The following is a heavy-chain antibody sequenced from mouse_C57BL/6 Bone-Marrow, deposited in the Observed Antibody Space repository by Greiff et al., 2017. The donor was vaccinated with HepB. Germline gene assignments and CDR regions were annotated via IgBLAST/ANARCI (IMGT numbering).Heavy chain of an antibody. J-gene: IGHJ3*01. CDR2: IYPGSGST. Sequence: QVQLQQPGAELVKPGASVKMSCKASGYTFTSYWITWVKQRPGQGLEWIGDIYPGSGSTNYNEKFKSKATLTVDTSSSTTSMHLSSLTSEDSAVYYCGYDYDGFAYWGQGTLVTVSA. CDR3: GYDYDGFAY. D-gene: IGHD2-4*01. CDR1: GYTFTSYW. V-gene: IGHV1-55*01.